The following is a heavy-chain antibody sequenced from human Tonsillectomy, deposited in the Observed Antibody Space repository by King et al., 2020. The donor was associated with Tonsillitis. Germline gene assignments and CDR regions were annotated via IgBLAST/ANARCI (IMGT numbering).Heavy chain of an antibody. V-gene: IGHV1-69*01. CDR1: GGTFSRYA. Sequence: QLVQSGAEVKKPGSSVKVSCKASGGTFSRYAISWVRQAPGQGLEWMGGIIPIFGTANYAQKFQGRVTITADESTSTAYMGLSSLRSEDTAVYYCSFWTAVTDYVDYWGQGTLVTVSS. D-gene: IGHD3/OR15-3a*01. CDR3: SFWTAVTDYVDY. J-gene: IGHJ4*02. CDR2: IIPIFGTA.